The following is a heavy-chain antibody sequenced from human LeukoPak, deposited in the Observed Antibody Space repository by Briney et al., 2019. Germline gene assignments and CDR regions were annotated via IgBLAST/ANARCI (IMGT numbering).Heavy chain of an antibody. Sequence: SGTLSLACDVSGGSISSSNWWTWVRQPPGKGLEWIGEMYHGGNTNYNPSLKSRVTISVDTSKNQFSLKLSSVTAADTAVYYCAREWTYCSGGSCYSTGAFDIWGQGTMVTVSS. D-gene: IGHD2-15*01. CDR2: MYHGGNT. V-gene: IGHV4-4*02. CDR1: GGSISSSNW. CDR3: AREWTYCSGGSCYSTGAFDI. J-gene: IGHJ3*02.